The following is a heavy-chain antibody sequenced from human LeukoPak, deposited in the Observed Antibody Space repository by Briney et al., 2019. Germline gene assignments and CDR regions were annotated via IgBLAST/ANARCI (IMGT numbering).Heavy chain of an antibody. CDR2: IYSSGST. D-gene: IGHD2-21*01. Sequence: SQTLSLTCTVSGGSISSETYYWTWVRQPAGKGLEWIGRIYSSGSTSYNPSLKSRVTISVDTSKNQFSLKLSSVTAADTAVYYCARDRFPEHIGYFDYWGQGTLVTVSS. V-gene: IGHV4-61*02. CDR1: GGSISSETYY. CDR3: ARDRFPEHIGYFDY. J-gene: IGHJ4*02.